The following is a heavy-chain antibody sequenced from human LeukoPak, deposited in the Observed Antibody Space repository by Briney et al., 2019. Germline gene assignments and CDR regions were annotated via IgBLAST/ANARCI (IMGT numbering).Heavy chain of an antibody. D-gene: IGHD2-2*01. CDR1: GGSISSYY. J-gene: IGHJ6*03. Sequence: PETLSLTCTVSGGSISSYYWSWIRQPAGKGLEWIGRIYSSGNTDYNPSLTSRVTMSVDTSKNQFSLNLSSVTAADTAVYYCATVRSATMYYYYYMDVWGKGTTVTVSS. V-gene: IGHV4-4*07. CDR2: IYSSGNT. CDR3: ATVRSATMYYYYYMDV.